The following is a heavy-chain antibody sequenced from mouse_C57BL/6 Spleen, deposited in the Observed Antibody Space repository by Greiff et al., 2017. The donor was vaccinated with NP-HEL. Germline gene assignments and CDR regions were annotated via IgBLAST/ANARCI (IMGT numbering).Heavy chain of an antibody. Sequence: VQLQQSGPELVKPGASVKISCKASGYTFTDYYMNWVKQSHGKSLEWIGDINPNNGGTSYNQKCKGKATLTVDKSSSTAYMELRSLTSEDSAVYYCARRVWDDYFDYWGQGTTLTVSS. J-gene: IGHJ2*01. CDR1: GYTFTDYY. CDR3: ARRVWDDYFDY. V-gene: IGHV1-26*01. D-gene: IGHD4-1*01. CDR2: INPNNGGT.